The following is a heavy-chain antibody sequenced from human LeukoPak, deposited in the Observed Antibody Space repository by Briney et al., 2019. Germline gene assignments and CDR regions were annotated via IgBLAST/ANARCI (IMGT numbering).Heavy chain of an antibody. Sequence: PSETLSLTCTVSGGSISSSSYYWSWIRQPAGKGLEWIGRIYTSGSTNYNPSLKSRVTMSVDTSKNQFSLKLSSVTAADTAVYYCARDQPGQWLVQDYWGQGTLVTVSS. CDR1: GGSISSSSYY. J-gene: IGHJ4*02. D-gene: IGHD6-19*01. CDR3: ARDQPGQWLVQDY. V-gene: IGHV4-61*02. CDR2: IYTSGST.